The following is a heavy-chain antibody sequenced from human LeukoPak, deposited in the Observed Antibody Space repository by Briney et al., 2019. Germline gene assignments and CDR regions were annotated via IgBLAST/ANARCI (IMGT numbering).Heavy chain of an antibody. D-gene: IGHD6-19*01. J-gene: IGHJ4*02. CDR2: IIPIFGTA. Sequence: SVKVSCKASGGTFSSYAISWVRQAPGQGLEWMGGIIPIFGTANYAQKFQGRVTITADESTSTAYMELSSLRSEDTAVYYCASPGIAVAGPFDYWGQETLVTVSS. CDR1: GGTFSSYA. V-gene: IGHV1-69*13. CDR3: ASPGIAVAGPFDY.